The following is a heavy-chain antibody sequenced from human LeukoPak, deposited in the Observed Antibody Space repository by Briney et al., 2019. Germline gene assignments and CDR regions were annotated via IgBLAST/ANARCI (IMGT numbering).Heavy chain of an antibody. V-gene: IGHV1-2*02. CDR3: ARGAQAGWLQYVYYYGMDV. J-gene: IGHJ6*02. CDR2: INPNSGGT. Sequence: GASVKVSCKASGYTFTGYYMHWVRQAPGQGLEWMGWINPNSGGTNYAQKFQGRVTMTRDTSISTAYMGLSRLRSDDTAVYYCARGAQAGWLQYVYYYGMDVWGQGTTVTVSS. D-gene: IGHD5-24*01. CDR1: GYTFTGYY.